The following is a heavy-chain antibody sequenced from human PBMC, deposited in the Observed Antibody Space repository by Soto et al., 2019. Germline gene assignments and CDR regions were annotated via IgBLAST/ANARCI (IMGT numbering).Heavy chain of an antibody. CDR2: INPNSGGT. CDR3: ARELGSYTLDY. CDR1: GYTFTGYY. Sequence: ASVKVSCKASGYTFTGYYMHWVRQAPGQGLEWMGWINPNSGGTNYAQKFQGWVTITRDTSISTAYMELSRLRSDDTAVYYCARELGSYTLDYWGQGTLVTVSS. J-gene: IGHJ4*02. V-gene: IGHV1-2*04. D-gene: IGHD3-10*01.